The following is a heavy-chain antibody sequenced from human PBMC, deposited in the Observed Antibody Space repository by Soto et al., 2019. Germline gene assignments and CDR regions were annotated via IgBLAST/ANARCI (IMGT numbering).Heavy chain of an antibody. CDR3: SRMNVDSYQFYYAMDV. V-gene: IGHV2-26*01. J-gene: IGHJ6*02. CDR1: GFSLTTGKMG. D-gene: IGHD4-17*01. Sequence: SGPTLVNPTETLTLTCTVSGFSLTTGKMGVSWIRQPTGKALEWLAHIFSDNESSYSTSLQGRLTISNDTSGSQVVLSMTNVDPVDTATYYCSRMNVDSYQFYYAMDVWGQGTTVTVSS. CDR2: IFSDNES.